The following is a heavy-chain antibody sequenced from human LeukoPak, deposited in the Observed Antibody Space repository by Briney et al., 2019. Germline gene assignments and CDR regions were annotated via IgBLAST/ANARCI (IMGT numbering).Heavy chain of an antibody. CDR1: GFTFSSYA. J-gene: IGHJ3*02. Sequence: SGGSLRLSCAASGFTFSSYAMSWVPQAPGKGLEWVSAISRSGGSTYYADPVKGRFTISRDNSKNTLYLQMNSLRAEDTAVYYCAKDIDIMVALLLPFDIWGQGTMVTVSS. CDR3: AKDIDIMVALLLPFDI. CDR2: ISRSGGST. D-gene: IGHD2-15*01. V-gene: IGHV3-23*01.